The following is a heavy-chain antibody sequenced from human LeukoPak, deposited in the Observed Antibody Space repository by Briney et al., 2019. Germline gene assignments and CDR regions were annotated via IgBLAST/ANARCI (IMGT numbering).Heavy chain of an antibody. CDR3: AXXXGGYCSGGSCYFT. CDR2: IYPGDSDT. V-gene: IGHV5-51*01. CDR1: GYSFTSYW. D-gene: IGHD2-15*01. Sequence: GESLKISCKGSGYSFTSYWIGWVRQMPGKGLEWMGIIYPGDSDTRYSPSFQGQVTISADKSISTAYLQWSSLKASDTAMYYCAXXXGGYCSGGSCYFTWGQGTLVTVSS. J-gene: IGHJ4*02.